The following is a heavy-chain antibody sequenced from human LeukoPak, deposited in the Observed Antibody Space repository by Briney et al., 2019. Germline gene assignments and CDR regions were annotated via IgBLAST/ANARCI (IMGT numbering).Heavy chain of an antibody. CDR1: VGSLSSYY. J-gene: IGHJ5*02. D-gene: IGHD3-16*01. V-gene: IGHV4-4*07. CDR3: ARGSVITFGRVTQTGGNWFDP. CDR2: IYSGGNN. Sequence: PWETLSLTCTVSVGSLSSYYWSWIRQPAGKGLEWIGRIYSGGNNNYNPSLKSRVTMSVDTSKKQFSLKLSSVAAADTAVYYCARGSVITFGRVTQTGGNWFDPWGQGTLVTVSS.